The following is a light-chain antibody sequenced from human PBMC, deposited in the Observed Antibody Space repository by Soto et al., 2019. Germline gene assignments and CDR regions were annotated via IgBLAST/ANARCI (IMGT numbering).Light chain of an antibody. J-gene: IGLJ1*01. Sequence: QSALTQPPSASGSPGQSVTISCTGTKNDVGFYDFVSWYQHHPGKAPRLIIYEVTNRPSGVSNRFSGSKSGSTASLTISGLQAEDEADYYCSSYTSSNTYVFGTGTKLTVL. CDR3: SSYTSSNTYV. CDR1: KNDVGFYDF. V-gene: IGLV2-14*01. CDR2: EVT.